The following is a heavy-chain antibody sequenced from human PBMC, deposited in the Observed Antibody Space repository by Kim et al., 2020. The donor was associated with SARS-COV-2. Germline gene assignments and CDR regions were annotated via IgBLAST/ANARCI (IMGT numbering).Heavy chain of an antibody. CDR1: GFTFSSYG. D-gene: IGHD3-9*01. V-gene: IGHV3-33*01. J-gene: IGHJ6*02. Sequence: GGSLRLSCAASGFTFSSYGMHWVRQAPGKGLEWVAVIWYDGSNKYYADSVKGRFTISRDNSKNTLYLQMNSLRAEDTAVYYCARDGPSVRYFDWLQNTSYYSGMDDWGQGTTVTVSS. CDR3: ARDGPSVRYFDWLQNTSYYSGMDD. CDR2: IWYDGSNK.